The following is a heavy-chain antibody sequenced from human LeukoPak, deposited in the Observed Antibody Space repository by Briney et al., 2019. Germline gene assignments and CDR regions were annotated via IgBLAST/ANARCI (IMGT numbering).Heavy chain of an antibody. CDR1: GFTFSNYA. CDR2: ISGTGGNT. D-gene: IGHD1-26*01. CDR3: AKDTRALLRLGYFDC. Sequence: GGSLRPSCAASGFTFSNYAMSWVRQAPGKGLEWVSAISGTGGNTYYADSVKGRFTISRDNSRHTLYLQMNSLRAEDTAVYYCAKDTRALLRLGYFDCWGQGTLVAVSS. V-gene: IGHV3-23*01. J-gene: IGHJ4*02.